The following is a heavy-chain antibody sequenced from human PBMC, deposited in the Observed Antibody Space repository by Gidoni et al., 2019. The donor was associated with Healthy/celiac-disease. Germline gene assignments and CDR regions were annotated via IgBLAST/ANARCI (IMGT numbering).Heavy chain of an antibody. CDR2: INPNSGGT. D-gene: IGHD3-22*01. J-gene: IGHJ4*02. CDR1: GYTFTGYY. Sequence: QVQLVQAGAEVKKPGASVKVSCKASGYTFTGYYMHWVRQAPGQGLEWMGRINPNSGGTNYAQKFQGRGTMTRDTSISTAYMELSRLRSDDTAVYYCARARNYYDSSGYNFDYWGQGTLVTVSS. V-gene: IGHV1-2*06. CDR3: ARARNYYDSSGYNFDY.